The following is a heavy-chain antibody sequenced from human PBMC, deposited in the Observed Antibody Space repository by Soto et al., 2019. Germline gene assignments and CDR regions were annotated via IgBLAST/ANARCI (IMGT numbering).Heavy chain of an antibody. D-gene: IGHD2-15*01. Sequence: ASVKVSCKASGYTFTSYGISWVRQAPGQGLEWMGWISAYNGNTNYAQKLQGRVTMTTDTSTSTAYMEVGSLRSDDTAVYYCARTCRSGGSCYLEYWGEGTLVTVSS. CDR2: ISAYNGNT. CDR3: ARTCRSGGSCYLEY. V-gene: IGHV1-18*04. J-gene: IGHJ4*02. CDR1: GYTFTSYG.